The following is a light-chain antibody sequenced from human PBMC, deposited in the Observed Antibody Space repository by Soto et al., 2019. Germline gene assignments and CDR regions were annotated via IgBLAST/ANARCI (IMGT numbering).Light chain of an antibody. J-gene: IGKJ1*01. Sequence: IVLTQSPATLSVSPGDTATLSCRANQSVSSNLAWYQQNPGQAPRLLIYGASTRATAIPARFSGSGSGTEFTLNITSLQSEDIAVYYCQQYDSWLVWTFGQGTKVEI. CDR2: GAS. CDR3: QQYDSWLVWT. CDR1: QSVSSN. V-gene: IGKV3-15*01.